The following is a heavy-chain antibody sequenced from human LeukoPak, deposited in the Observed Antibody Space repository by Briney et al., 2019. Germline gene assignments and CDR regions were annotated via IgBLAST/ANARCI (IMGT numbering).Heavy chain of an antibody. V-gene: IGHV3-23*01. CDR2: ISGSGGST. Sequence: GGSLRLSCAASGFTFNSYAMSWVRQAPGKGLEWVSAISGSGGSTYYADSVKGRFTISRDNSKNTLYLQMNSLRAEDTAVYYCAKGRYDSPGQESYWGQGTLVTVSS. D-gene: IGHD3-22*01. CDR1: GFTFNSYA. CDR3: AKGRYDSPGQESY. J-gene: IGHJ4*02.